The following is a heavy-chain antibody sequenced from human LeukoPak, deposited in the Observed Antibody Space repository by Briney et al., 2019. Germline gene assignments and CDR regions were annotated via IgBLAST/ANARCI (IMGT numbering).Heavy chain of an antibody. D-gene: IGHD6-13*01. CDR1: GFTFRIYG. J-gene: IGHJ4*02. CDR3: AKWVAAAAACIDY. V-gene: IGHV3-30*02. Sequence: GGSLRLSCVSSGFTFRIYGMHWVRQAPGKGLEWGAFIRSDESNRYYADSVRGRFTVSRDNSKNTLYLQMNSLRAEDTGVYYCAKWVAAAAACIDYWGPGTLVTVSS. CDR2: IRSDESNR.